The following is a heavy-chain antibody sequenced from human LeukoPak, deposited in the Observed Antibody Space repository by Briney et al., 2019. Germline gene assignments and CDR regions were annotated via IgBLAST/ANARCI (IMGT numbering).Heavy chain of an antibody. J-gene: IGHJ6*03. D-gene: IGHD4-23*01. CDR3: ARGSGGKFYYYYYMDV. CDR2: IYYSGST. Sequence: SETLSLTCTVSGGSISSYYWSWIRQPPGKGLEWIGYIYYSGSTNYNPSLKSRVTISVDTSKNQFSLKLSSVTAADTAVYYCARGSGGKFYYYYYMDVWGKGTTVTVSS. V-gene: IGHV4-59*12. CDR1: GGSISSYY.